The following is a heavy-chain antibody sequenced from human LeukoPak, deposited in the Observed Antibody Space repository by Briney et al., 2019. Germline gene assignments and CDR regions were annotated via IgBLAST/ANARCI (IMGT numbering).Heavy chain of an antibody. CDR3: ARATYYYDSSGLFGFFDY. CDR1: GGSISSYY. CDR2: IYYSGST. Sequence: SGTLSLTCTVSGGSISSYYWSWIRQPPGKGLEWIGYIYYSGSTNYNPSLKSRVTISVDTSKNQFSLKLSSVTAADTAVYYCARATYYYDSSGLFGFFDYWGQGTLVTVSS. V-gene: IGHV4-59*01. D-gene: IGHD3-22*01. J-gene: IGHJ4*02.